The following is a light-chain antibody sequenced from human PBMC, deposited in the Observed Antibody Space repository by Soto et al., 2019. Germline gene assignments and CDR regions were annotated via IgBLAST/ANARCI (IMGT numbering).Light chain of an antibody. CDR1: QSVSSN. CDR2: GAS. CDR3: QQYNNWPIT. J-gene: IGKJ5*01. Sequence: IMMRQSPATLSVSPCERATLSCRTSQSVSSNLAWYQQKPGQAPRLLIYGASTRATGIPARFSGSGSGTEFTLTISSLQSEDFAVYYCQQYNNWPITFGQGTRLEIK. V-gene: IGKV3-15*01.